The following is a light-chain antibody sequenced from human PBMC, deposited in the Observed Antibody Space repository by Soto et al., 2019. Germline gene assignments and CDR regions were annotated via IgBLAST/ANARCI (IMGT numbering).Light chain of an antibody. V-gene: IGLV1-40*01. J-gene: IGLJ1*01. CDR3: QSYDSSLSGFV. CDR2: GNN. CDR1: SSNIGAHYD. Sequence: QLVLTQPPSVSGAPGQRVIISCTGSSSNIGAHYDVHWYQQLPGTVPKVLIFGNNNRPSGVPDRFSGSKSGTSASLAITGLQAEDEADYYCQSYDSSLSGFVFGTGTKLTVL.